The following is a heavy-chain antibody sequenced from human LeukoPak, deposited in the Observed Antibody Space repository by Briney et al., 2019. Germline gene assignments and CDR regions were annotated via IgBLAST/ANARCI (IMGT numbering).Heavy chain of an antibody. CDR2: INPSGGST. CDR1: GYTFTSYY. CDR3: ARALVGAPRPNDAFDL. D-gene: IGHD1-26*01. V-gene: IGHV1-46*01. J-gene: IGHJ3*01. Sequence: ASVKVSCKASGYTFTSYYMHWVRQAPGQGLEWMGIINPSGGSTSYAQKFQGRVTMTRDTSTSTVYMDLSSLRSEDTAVYYCARALVGAPRPNDAFDLWGQGTMVTVSS.